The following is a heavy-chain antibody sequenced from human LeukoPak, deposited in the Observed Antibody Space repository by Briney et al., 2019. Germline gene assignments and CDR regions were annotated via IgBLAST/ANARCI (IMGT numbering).Heavy chain of an antibody. CDR1: GFTFSRYW. D-gene: IGHD4/OR15-4a*01. Sequence: GGSLRLSCAASGFTFSRYWMHWVRQAPGKGLVWVARVNSDGFSTTYADSVKGRFSISRDNTKNTLYLQMNRLGAEDTAVYYCTRDYGAWGQGTLVTVSS. V-gene: IGHV3-74*03. CDR3: TRDYGA. J-gene: IGHJ5*02. CDR2: VNSDGFST.